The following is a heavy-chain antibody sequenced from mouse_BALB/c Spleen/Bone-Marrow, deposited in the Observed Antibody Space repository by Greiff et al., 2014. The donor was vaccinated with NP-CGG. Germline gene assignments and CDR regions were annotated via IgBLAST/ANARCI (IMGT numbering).Heavy chain of an antibody. V-gene: IGHV2-9*02. CDR1: GFSLTSYG. CDR3: ARITTATGAMDY. D-gene: IGHD1-2*01. Sequence: VQRVESEPGLVAPSQSLSITCTVSGFSLTSYGVHWVRQPPGKGLEWLGVIWADGSTNYNSALMSRLSIRKDNSKSQVFLKMNSLQTDDTAMYYCARITTATGAMDYRGQGTSVTVSS. J-gene: IGHJ4*01. CDR2: IWADGST.